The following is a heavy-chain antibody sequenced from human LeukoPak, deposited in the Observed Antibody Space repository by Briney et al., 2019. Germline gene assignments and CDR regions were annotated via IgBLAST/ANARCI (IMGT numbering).Heavy chain of an antibody. CDR1: GCTFSTYW. CDR2: VSGNDGST. Sequence: LSGGSLRLSCAASGCTFSTYWMNWVRQAPGKGLEWVSSVSGNDGSTYYADSVKGRFTISRDNSKNTLYLQMNSLRAEDTAVYYCARDSSFHGYWGQGTLVTVSS. CDR3: ARDSSFHGY. V-gene: IGHV3-23*01. J-gene: IGHJ4*02.